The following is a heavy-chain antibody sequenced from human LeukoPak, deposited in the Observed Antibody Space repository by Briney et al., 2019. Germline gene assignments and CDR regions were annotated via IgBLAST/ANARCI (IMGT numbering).Heavy chain of an antibody. CDR1: GFTFTIFG. Sequence: GGSLRLSCAASGFTFTIFGLNWVRQAPGKGPEWVSYIDARSGITYYADSVQGRFTISRDNAKESVFLQMNSLRVDDTAVYYCARTYDFGRGPPGDAFDNWGPGTWVTVSS. J-gene: IGHJ3*02. V-gene: IGHV3-48*01. CDR2: IDARSGIT. CDR3: ARTYDFGRGPPGDAFDN. D-gene: IGHD3-3*01.